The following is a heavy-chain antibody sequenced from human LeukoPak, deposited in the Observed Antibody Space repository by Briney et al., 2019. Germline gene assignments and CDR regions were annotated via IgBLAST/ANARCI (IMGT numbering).Heavy chain of an antibody. CDR2: ISGGGDIT. CDR1: GFNFANHA. D-gene: IGHD2-21*02. J-gene: IGHJ4*02. V-gene: IGHV3-23*01. Sequence: GGSLRLSCAASGFNFANHAMSWVRQTPGKGLEWVSAISGGGDITYYADSVTGRFTISRDNSKDTLFLQMHSLRPGDTAVYYCVREDTPATANYWGQGTLVIISS. CDR3: VREDTPATANY.